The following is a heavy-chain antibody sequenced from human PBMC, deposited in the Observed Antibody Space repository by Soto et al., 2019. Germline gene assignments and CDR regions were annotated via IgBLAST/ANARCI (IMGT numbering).Heavy chain of an antibody. CDR3: ARDLKFGQADY. Sequence: SETLSLTCTVSGGSISSYYWTWIRQPTGKGLEWIGRIYTSGSTNYNPSLKSRVTMSVDTSKNQFSLKLSSVTSADTAVYYCARDLKFGQADYWGQGSQVTVSS. V-gene: IGHV4-4*07. CDR2: IYTSGST. J-gene: IGHJ4*02. D-gene: IGHD3-10*01. CDR1: GGSISSYY.